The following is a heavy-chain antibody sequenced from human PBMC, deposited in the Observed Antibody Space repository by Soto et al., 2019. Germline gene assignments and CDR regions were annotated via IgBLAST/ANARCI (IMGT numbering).Heavy chain of an antibody. V-gene: IGHV1-69*02. J-gene: IGHJ4*02. D-gene: IGHD2-15*01. CDR1: GGTFSTYT. Sequence: QVQLVQSGAEVKKPGSSVKVSCKASGGTFSTYTISWVRQAPGQGLEWMGRIIPILGIANYAQKFQGRVPITAENSTSTAYMELSSLRAEDPAVYYCASRSTVVVAPTEAFDSWGQGTLVTVSS. CDR3: ASRSTVVVAPTEAFDS. CDR2: IIPILGIA.